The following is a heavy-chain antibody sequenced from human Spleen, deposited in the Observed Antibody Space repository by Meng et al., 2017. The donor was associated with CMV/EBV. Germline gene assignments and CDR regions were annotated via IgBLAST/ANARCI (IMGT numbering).Heavy chain of an antibody. J-gene: IGHJ6*02. Sequence: GESLKISCAASGFTFNNYGIHWVRQAPGKGLEWVALIWYDGSEKYYADSVKGRFTISRDDAESTLYLQMNSLRTDDTAVYYCARGLVDSSGYFFRRGNYYGLDVWGQGTTVTVSS. D-gene: IGHD3-22*01. CDR2: IWYDGSEK. CDR1: GFTFNNYG. V-gene: IGHV3-30*02. CDR3: ARGLVDSSGYFFRRGNYYGLDV.